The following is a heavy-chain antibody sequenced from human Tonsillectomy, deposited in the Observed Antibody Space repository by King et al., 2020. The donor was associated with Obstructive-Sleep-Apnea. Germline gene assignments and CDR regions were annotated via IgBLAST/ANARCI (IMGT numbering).Heavy chain of an antibody. Sequence: VQLQESGPGLVKPSQTLSLTCTVSGGSISSGDYYWSWIRQPPGKGLEWIGYIYYSGSNSYNPSLKSRVSISVDTSKNQFSLKLSSVTAADTAVYYGARVVRSNWFDRWGQGTLVTVSS. CDR3: ARVVRSNWFDR. CDR1: GGSISSGDYY. CDR2: IYYSGSN. J-gene: IGHJ5*02. V-gene: IGHV4-30-4*01.